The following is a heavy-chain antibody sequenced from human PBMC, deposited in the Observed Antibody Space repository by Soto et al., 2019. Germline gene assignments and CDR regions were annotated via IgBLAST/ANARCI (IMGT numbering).Heavy chain of an antibody. CDR2: ISGSGGST. Sequence: EVQLLESGGGLVQPGGSLRLSCAASGFTFSSYAMSWVRQAPGKGLEWVSAISGSGGSTYYADSVKGRFTISRDNAKNSLYLQMNSLRAEDTAVYYCARAGIVVVTAIHYYYYGMDVWGQGTTVTVSS. J-gene: IGHJ6*02. V-gene: IGHV3-23*01. CDR1: GFTFSSYA. D-gene: IGHD2-21*02. CDR3: ARAGIVVVTAIHYYYYGMDV.